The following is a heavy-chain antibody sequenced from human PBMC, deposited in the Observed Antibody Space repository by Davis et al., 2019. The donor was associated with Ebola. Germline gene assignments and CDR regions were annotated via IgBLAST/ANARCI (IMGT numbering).Heavy chain of an antibody. CDR1: GFTFSDYY. CDR3: ADPFADAFDI. CDR2: IGPSGNSF. V-gene: IGHV3-11*04. Sequence: GESLKISCEVSGFTFSDYYMSWIRQAPGKGLEWIAYIGPSGNSFYCADSVKGRFTISRDNAKNTLYLQMNSLRVEDTAVYYCADPFADAFDIWGQGIMVTVSS. J-gene: IGHJ3*02.